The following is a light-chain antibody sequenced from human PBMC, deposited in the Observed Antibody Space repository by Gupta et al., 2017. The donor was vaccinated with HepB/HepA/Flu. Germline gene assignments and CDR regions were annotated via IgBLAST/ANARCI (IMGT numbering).Light chain of an antibody. J-gene: IGLJ1*01. CDR3: SSHAGSGNYV. Sequence: QSALTQPPSASGSPGRPVTISCTGPSSDVGGYNYVSWYQQHPGKAPKLLIYAVSKRPSGVPDRFSGSKSGNTASLTVSGLQAEDEADYYCSSHAGSGNYVFGTGTQVTVL. CDR2: AVS. V-gene: IGLV2-8*01. CDR1: SSDVGGYNY.